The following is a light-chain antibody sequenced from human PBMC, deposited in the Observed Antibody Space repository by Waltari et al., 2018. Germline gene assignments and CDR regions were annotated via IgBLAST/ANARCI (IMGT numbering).Light chain of an antibody. J-gene: IGKJ2*01. CDR1: QSVGTY. CDR2: DAS. Sequence: EIVLTQSPATLSLSPGERATLPCRASQSVGTYLAWYQQKPGQAPRLLIYDASNRATGIPARFSGSGSATDFTLTISSLEPEDFAVYYCQQRSNWPPYTFGQGTKLEIK. CDR3: QQRSNWPPYT. V-gene: IGKV3-11*01.